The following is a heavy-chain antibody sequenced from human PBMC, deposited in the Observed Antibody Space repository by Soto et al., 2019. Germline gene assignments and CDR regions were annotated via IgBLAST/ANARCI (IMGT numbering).Heavy chain of an antibody. V-gene: IGHV3-53*01. CDR3: ARAGSPFDSDSSGYWGFDH. J-gene: IGHJ4*02. CDR1: GFAGSNNY. D-gene: IGHD3-22*01. CDR2: VYSGGTT. Sequence: GGSLRLSCVASGFAGSNNYMNWVRQAPGKGLEWVSVVYSGGTTYYADSVRGRFTVSRDDSKNTLFLQTSSLRAEDTAVYYCARAGSPFDSDSSGYWGFDHWGQGTLVTVSS.